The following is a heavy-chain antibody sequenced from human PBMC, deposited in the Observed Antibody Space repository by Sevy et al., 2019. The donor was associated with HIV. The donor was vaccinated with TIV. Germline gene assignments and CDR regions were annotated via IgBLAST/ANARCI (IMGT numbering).Heavy chain of an antibody. CDR2: IIPIFGTA. V-gene: IGHV1-69*13. J-gene: IGHJ5*02. D-gene: IGHD2-8*01. Sequence: ASVKVSCKASGGTFSSYAISWVRQAPGQGLEWMGGIIPIFGTANYAQKFQGRVTITADESTSTAYMELSSLRSEDTAVYYCAHSRIVLMYWRWFDPWGQGTLVTVSS. CDR3: AHSRIVLMYWRWFDP. CDR1: GGTFSSYA.